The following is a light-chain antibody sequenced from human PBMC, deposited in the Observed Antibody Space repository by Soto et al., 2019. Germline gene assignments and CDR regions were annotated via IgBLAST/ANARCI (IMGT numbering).Light chain of an antibody. J-gene: IGKJ4*01. Sequence: EMVMTQSPATLSVSPGERATLSCRASQSVSSNLAWYQQKPGQAPWLLIYGASTRATGIPARFSGSRSGTEFTLNISSLQSEDFAVYYCQQYNNWPLTFGGGTKVEIK. CDR3: QQYNNWPLT. CDR1: QSVSSN. CDR2: GAS. V-gene: IGKV3-15*01.